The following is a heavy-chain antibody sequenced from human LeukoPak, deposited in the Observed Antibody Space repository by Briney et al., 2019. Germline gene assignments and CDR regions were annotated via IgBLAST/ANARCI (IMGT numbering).Heavy chain of an antibody. Sequence: PGGSLRLSCVTSGFTFSSYWMSWVRQAPGKGLEWVANIKHDGSEQYSVDSVKGRFTVSRDNAKNSLYLHMNSLRVEDTAVYYCARVSPSMVRGGIVIGSFDPWGQGALVTVSS. CDR1: GFTFSSYW. CDR3: ARVSPSMVRGGIVIGSFDP. V-gene: IGHV3-7*01. CDR2: IKHDGSEQ. J-gene: IGHJ5*02. D-gene: IGHD3-10*01.